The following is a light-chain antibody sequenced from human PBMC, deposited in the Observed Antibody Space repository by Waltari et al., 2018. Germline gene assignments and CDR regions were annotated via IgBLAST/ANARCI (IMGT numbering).Light chain of an antibody. Sequence: AIRLTQSPSSFSASTGDRVTIACRASQGISTNLSWYQQKPGKARKLLFDGASTLDSGVPSRFSGSGSGTDFTLTISSLQSEDFGSYYCQQSYSYPRTFGQGTKVEIK. J-gene: IGKJ1*01. CDR2: GAS. CDR3: QQSYSYPRT. CDR1: QGISTN. V-gene: IGKV1-8*01.